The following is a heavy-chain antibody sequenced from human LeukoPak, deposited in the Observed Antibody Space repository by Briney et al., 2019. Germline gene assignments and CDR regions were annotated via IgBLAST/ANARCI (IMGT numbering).Heavy chain of an antibody. CDR2: INTNTGNP. CDR1: GYTFTSYA. J-gene: IGHJ4*02. CDR3: ARASTEYDFWSGYYTGRPDY. V-gene: IGHV7-4-1*02. Sequence: ASVKVSCKASGYTFTSYAMNWVRQAPGQGLEWMGWINTNTGNPTYAQGFTGRFVFSLDTSVSTAYLQISSLKAEDTAVYYCARASTEYDFWSGYYTGRPDYWGQGTLVTVSS. D-gene: IGHD3-3*01.